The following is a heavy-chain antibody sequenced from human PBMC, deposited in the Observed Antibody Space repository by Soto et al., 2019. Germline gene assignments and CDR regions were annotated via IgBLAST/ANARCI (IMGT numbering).Heavy chain of an antibody. J-gene: IGHJ1*01. CDR3: ARGYDFWRDYYVEYFEH. Sequence: QVQLVQSGADVRKPGASVKISCKTSGFTFSRYASHWLRQAPGHRLEWVGWINPASGITKYSQNFQERISITRDTSAATVYLELSSLKSEDTAVFYCARGYDFWRDYYVEYFEHWGQGTVVTVSS. V-gene: IGHV1-3*01. CDR1: GFTFSRYA. D-gene: IGHD3-3*01. CDR2: INPASGIT.